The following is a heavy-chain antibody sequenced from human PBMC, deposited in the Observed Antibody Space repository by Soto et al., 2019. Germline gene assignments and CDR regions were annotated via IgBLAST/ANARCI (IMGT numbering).Heavy chain of an antibody. J-gene: IGHJ6*02. CDR3: AKDGGYCSGGSCRKYGMDV. Sequence: QVQLVESGGGVVQPGRSLRLSCAASGFTFSSYGMHWVRQAPGKGLEWVAVISYDGSNKYYADSVKGRFTISRDNSKNTLYLQMNSLSAEDTAVYYCAKDGGYCSGGSCRKYGMDVWGQGTTVTVSS. D-gene: IGHD2-15*01. CDR2: ISYDGSNK. V-gene: IGHV3-30*18. CDR1: GFTFSSYG.